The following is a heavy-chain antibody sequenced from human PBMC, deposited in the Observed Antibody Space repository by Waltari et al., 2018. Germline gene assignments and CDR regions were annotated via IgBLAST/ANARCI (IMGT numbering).Heavy chain of an antibody. CDR1: GFTFSSYS. V-gene: IGHV3-48*01. D-gene: IGHD3-16*01. CDR3: AKGDEMITFGGVTSLPDY. Sequence: EVQLVESGGGLVQPGGSLRLSCAASGFTFSSYSMNWVRQAPGKGLEWVSYISSSRSTIYYADSVKGRFTISRDNSKNTLYLQMNSLRAEDTAVYYCAKGDEMITFGGVTSLPDYWGQGTLVTVSS. CDR2: ISSSRSTI. J-gene: IGHJ4*02.